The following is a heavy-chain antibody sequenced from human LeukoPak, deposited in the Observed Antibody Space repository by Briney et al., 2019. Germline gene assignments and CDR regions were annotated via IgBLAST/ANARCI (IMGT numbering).Heavy chain of an antibody. J-gene: IGHJ5*02. Sequence: SQTLSLTCAISGDSVSSNSAAWNWIRQSPSRGLEWLGRTYYRSKWYNDYAVSVKSRITINPDTSKNQFSLQLNSVTPEDTAVYYCARTAMVRGVIMGGAWFDPWGQGTLVTVSS. D-gene: IGHD3-10*01. CDR2: TYYRSKWYN. CDR1: GDSVSSNSAA. V-gene: IGHV6-1*01. CDR3: ARTAMVRGVIMGGAWFDP.